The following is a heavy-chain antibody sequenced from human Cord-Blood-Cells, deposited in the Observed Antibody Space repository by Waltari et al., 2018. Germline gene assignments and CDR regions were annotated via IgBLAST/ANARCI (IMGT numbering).Heavy chain of an antibody. V-gene: IGHV1-8*01. D-gene: IGHD3-10*01. J-gene: IGHJ3*02. CDR2: MNPNSGNT. CDR3: ARTRITMVQGVILDAFDI. Sequence: QVQLVQSGAEVKKPGASVKVSCKASGYTFTSYDINWVRQATGQGLEWMGWMNPNSGNTGYAQKFQGRVNMTRNTSISTAYMELSSLRSEDTAVYYCARTRITMVQGVILDAFDIWGQGTMVTVSS. CDR1: GYTFTSYD.